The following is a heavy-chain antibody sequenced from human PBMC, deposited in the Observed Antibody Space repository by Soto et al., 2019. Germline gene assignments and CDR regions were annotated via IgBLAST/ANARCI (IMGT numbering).Heavy chain of an antibody. CDR2: IFYSGST. V-gene: IGHV4-59*08. D-gene: IGHD6-13*01. CDR3: ARRYSSSFDF. Sequence: ETLSLTCTVSGGSISSYYWSWIRQPPGKGLEWIGYIFYSGSTNYNPSLKSRVTISVDTSKNQFSLKLSSVTAADTAVYYCARRYSSSFDFWGQGTLVTVSS. CDR1: GGSISSYY. J-gene: IGHJ4*02.